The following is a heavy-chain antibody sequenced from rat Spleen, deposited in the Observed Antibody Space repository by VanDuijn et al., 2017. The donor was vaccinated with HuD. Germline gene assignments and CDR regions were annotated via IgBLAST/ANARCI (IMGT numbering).Heavy chain of an antibody. Sequence: QVQLKESGPGLVQPSQTLSLTCSVSGFSLMDYSVHWVRQPPGKGLEWMGRMKYDGDTYYNSALKSRLSISRDTSKSQIFLKMNSLQTEDTAIYYCTRDWVWYFDFWGPGTMVTVSS. J-gene: IGHJ1*01. CDR3: TRDWVWYFDF. CDR2: MKYDGDT. V-gene: IGHV2S30*01. D-gene: IGHD1-7*01. CDR1: GFSLMDYS.